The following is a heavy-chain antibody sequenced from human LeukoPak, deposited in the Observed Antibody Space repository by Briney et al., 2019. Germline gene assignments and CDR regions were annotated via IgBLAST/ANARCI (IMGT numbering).Heavy chain of an antibody. V-gene: IGHV3-11*06. D-gene: IGHD3-10*01. CDR3: ARGGLLWFGESTPHFDY. CDR1: GFTFSDYY. J-gene: IGHJ4*02. CDR2: ISSSSSYT. Sequence: PGGSLRLSCAASGFTFSDYYMSWIRQAPGKGLEWVSYISSSSSYTNYADSVKGRFTISRDNAKNSLYLQMNSLRAEDTAVYYCARGGLLWFGESTPHFDYWGQGTLVTVSS.